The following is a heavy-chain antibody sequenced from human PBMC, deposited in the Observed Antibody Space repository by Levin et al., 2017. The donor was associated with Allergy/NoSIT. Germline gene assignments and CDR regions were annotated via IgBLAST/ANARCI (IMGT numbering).Heavy chain of an antibody. J-gene: IGHJ4*02. CDR1: GYSLTGYY. CDR2: INPNSGDS. Sequence: GESLKISCKASGYSLTGYYLHWVRQASGQGLEWMGWINPNSGDSNYAQMFQGRVTMTRDTSISTAYMELSRLISDDTAVYYCARVRKVGATTHYSDYWGQGTLVTVSS. D-gene: IGHD1-26*01. V-gene: IGHV1-2*02. CDR3: ARVRKVGATTHYSDY.